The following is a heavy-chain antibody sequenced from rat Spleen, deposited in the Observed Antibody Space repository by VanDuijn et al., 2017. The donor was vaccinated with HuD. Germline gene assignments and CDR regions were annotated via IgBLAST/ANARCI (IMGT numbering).Heavy chain of an antibody. Sequence: EVQLQESGPGLVKPSQSLSLTCSVTGYSITSNYRWNWIRNFPGNKLEWMGYVNSAGSTNYNPSLKRRISITRDTSKNQFFLQLNSVTTEDTATYYCARYNNYGYYWYFDFWGPGTMVTVSS. CDR1: GYSITSNYR. D-gene: IGHD1-10*01. J-gene: IGHJ1*01. V-gene: IGHV3-3*01. CDR2: VNSAGST. CDR3: ARYNNYGYYWYFDF.